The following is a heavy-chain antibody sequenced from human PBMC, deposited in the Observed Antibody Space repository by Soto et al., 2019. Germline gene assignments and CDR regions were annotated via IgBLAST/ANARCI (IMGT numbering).Heavy chain of an antibody. Sequence: PGGSLRLSCPASALDFSSEVMCCVRQAPGKGLERVSSISGSGRTIYHADSMRGRFAISRDNSKNSLYLQLNNLRVDDTAVYYCAKVGPSYYYGMAVWGQGTTVTVSS. CDR1: ALDFSSEV. D-gene: IGHD1-26*01. J-gene: IGHJ6*02. CDR2: ISGSGRTI. CDR3: AKVGPSYYYGMAV. V-gene: IGHV3-23*01.